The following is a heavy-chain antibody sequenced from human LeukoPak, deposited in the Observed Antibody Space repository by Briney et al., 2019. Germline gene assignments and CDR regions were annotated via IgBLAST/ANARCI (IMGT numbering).Heavy chain of an antibody. D-gene: IGHD3-10*01. CDR1: GYTFTGYY. Sequence: ASVKVSCKASGYTFTGYYMHWVRQAPGQGLEWMGWINPNSGGTNYAQKFQGRVTMTRNTSTSTAYMELSSLRSEDTAVYYCARGRGRSSGIKGPKYYYMDVWGKGTTVTISS. CDR3: ARGRGRSSGIKGPKYYYMDV. J-gene: IGHJ6*03. V-gene: IGHV1-2*02. CDR2: INPNSGGT.